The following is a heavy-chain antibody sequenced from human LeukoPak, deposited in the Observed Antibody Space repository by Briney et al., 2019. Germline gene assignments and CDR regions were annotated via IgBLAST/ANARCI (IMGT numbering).Heavy chain of an antibody. CDR3: AIPGWSSTYYYYYYGMDV. Sequence: ASVKVSCKASGYTFTGYYMHWVRQAPGQGLEWMGWINPNSGGTNYAQKFQGRVTMTRDTSISTAYMELSRLRSDDTAVYYCAIPGWSSTYYYYYYGMDVWSQGTTVTVSS. J-gene: IGHJ6*02. CDR2: INPNSGGT. D-gene: IGHD2-15*01. V-gene: IGHV1-2*02. CDR1: GYTFTGYY.